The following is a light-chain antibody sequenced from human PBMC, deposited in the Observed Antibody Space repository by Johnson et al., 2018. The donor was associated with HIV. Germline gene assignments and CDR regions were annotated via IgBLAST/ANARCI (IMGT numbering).Light chain of an antibody. CDR1: SSNIGNNY. J-gene: IGLJ1*01. Sequence: QSVLTQPPSVSAAPGQKVTISCSGSSSNIGNNYVSWYQQLPGTAPKLLIYENNKRPSGIPDRFSGSKSGTSATLGITGLQTGDEAEYYCGTWDSSLILYVCGTRTKVPFL. V-gene: IGLV1-51*02. CDR2: ENN. CDR3: GTWDSSLILYV.